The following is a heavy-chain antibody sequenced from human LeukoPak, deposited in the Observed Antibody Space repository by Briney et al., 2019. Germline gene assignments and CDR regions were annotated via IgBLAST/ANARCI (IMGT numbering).Heavy chain of an antibody. CDR2: IIPIFGTA. CDR1: GGTFSSYA. V-gene: IGHV1-69*13. J-gene: IGHJ4*02. CDR3: ARDRLYCSGGSCYKTLDY. Sequence: ASVKVSYKASGGTFSSYAISWVRQAPGQGLEWMGGIIPIFGTANYAQKFQGRVTITADESTSTAYMELSSLRSEDTAVYYCARDRLYCSGGSCYKTLDYWGQGTLVTVSS. D-gene: IGHD2-15*01.